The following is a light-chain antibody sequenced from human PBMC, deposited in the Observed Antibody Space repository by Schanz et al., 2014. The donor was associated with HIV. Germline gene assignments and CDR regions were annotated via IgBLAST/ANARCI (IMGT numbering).Light chain of an antibody. CDR1: SSDVGGYNY. Sequence: QSALTQPASVSGSPGQSIAISCTGTSSDVGGYNYVSWYQQHPGKAPKLMIYDVSKRPSGVPDRFSGSKSDNTASLTISGLQVEDEADYYCSSYAGSNNDVVFGGGTKVTVL. J-gene: IGLJ2*01. CDR2: DVS. V-gene: IGLV2-8*01. CDR3: SSYAGSNNDVV.